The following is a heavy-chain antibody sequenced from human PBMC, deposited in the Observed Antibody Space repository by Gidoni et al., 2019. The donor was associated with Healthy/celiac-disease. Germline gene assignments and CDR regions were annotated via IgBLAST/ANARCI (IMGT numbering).Heavy chain of an antibody. CDR3: ARWGQPHNYYYGMDV. V-gene: IGHV1-8*01. D-gene: IGHD3-16*01. CDR2: MNPNRGNT. J-gene: IGHJ6*02. Sequence: QVQLVQSGAEVKKPGASVKVSCMASGYTCTSYDINWVRQVTGQGLELMGWMNPNRGNTGYAQKFQGRVTMTRNTSISTAYMELSSLRSEDTAVYYCARWGQPHNYYYGMDVWGQGTTVTVSS. CDR1: GYTCTSYD.